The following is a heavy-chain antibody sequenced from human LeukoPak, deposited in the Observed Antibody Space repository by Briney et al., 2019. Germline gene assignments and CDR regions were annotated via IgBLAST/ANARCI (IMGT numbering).Heavy chain of an antibody. CDR3: ARCHYSRLHGGRAFDI. J-gene: IGHJ3*02. CDR1: GYSISSGYY. CDR2: IYHSGST. D-gene: IGHD2-21*01. Sequence: SETLSLTCAVSGYSISSGYYWGWIRQPPGKGLEWIGSIYHSGSTYYNPSLKSRVTISVDTSKNQFSLKLSSVTAADTAVYYCARCHYSRLHGGRAFDIWGQGTMVTVSS. V-gene: IGHV4-38-2*01.